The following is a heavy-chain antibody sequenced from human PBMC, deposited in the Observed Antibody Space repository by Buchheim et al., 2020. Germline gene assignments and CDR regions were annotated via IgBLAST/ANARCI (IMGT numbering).Heavy chain of an antibody. CDR2: MNPNSGNT. J-gene: IGHJ2*01. CDR1: GFTFTSSA. Sequence: QLVQSGPEVKKPGTSVKVSCKASGFTFTSSAVQWVRQARGQGLEWMGWMNPNSGNTGYAQKFQGRVTMTRNTSISTAHMELSSLRSEGTAVYYCASGYSNPVSNWYFDLWGRGTL. CDR3: ASGYSNPVSNWYFDL. D-gene: IGHD4-11*01. V-gene: IGHV1-8*02.